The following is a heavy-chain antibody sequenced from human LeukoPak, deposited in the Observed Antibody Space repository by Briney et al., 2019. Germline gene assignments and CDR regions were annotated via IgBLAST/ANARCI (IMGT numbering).Heavy chain of an antibody. Sequence: GGSLRLSCAASGFTFSSYSVTWVRQAPGKGLEWVSFISSTSAYIYYADSVKGRFTISRDNAKNSVYVQMNGLRVEDTAVYYCASLYYEMVDYWGQGTLVTVSS. V-gene: IGHV3-21*01. CDR3: ASLYYEMVDY. CDR1: GFTFSSYS. J-gene: IGHJ4*02. CDR2: ISSTSAYI. D-gene: IGHD3-3*01.